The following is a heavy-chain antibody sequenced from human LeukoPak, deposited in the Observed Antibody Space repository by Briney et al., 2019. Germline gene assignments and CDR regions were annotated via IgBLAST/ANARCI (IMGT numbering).Heavy chain of an antibody. CDR2: IYSGGGT. D-gene: IGHD6-13*01. CDR3: GRTIAQYSNSWLYYYYGLDV. V-gene: IGHV3-53*01. CDR1: GFTVSSNY. J-gene: IGHJ6*02. Sequence: PGGSLRLTCAVSGFTVSSNYMSWVRQAPGKGLEWVSVIYSGGGTYYADSVKGRFTISRDNSRSTLYLQLNSLAADDTAVYYCGRTIAQYSNSWLYYYYGLDVWGQGTTVTVSS.